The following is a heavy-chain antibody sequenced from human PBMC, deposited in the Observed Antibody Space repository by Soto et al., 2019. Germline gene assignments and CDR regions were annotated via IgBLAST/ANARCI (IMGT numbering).Heavy chain of an antibody. CDR2: IYYSGST. J-gene: IGHJ5*02. V-gene: IGHV4-61*01. CDR1: GGSVSSGSYY. D-gene: IGHD4-17*01. CDR3: AKKDYGDYGWFDP. Sequence: SETLSLTCTVSGGSVSSGSYYWSWIRQPPGKGLEWIGYIYYSGSTNYNPSLKSRVTISVDTSKNQFSLKLSSVTAADTAVYYCAKKDYGDYGWFDPWGQGTLGTVSS.